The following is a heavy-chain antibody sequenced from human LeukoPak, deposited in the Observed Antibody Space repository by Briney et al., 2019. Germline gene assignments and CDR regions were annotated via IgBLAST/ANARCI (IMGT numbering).Heavy chain of an antibody. CDR3: TKGPSGIAVAGSPKYFQH. D-gene: IGHD6-19*01. CDR2: ISSSGRAYI. CDR1: GFTFSDYY. V-gene: IGHV3-11*01. Sequence: GGSLRLSCAASGFTFSDYYMSWIRQAAGKGLEWVSYISSSGRAYIYYADSVKGRFTISRDNAKNSLYLQMNSLRAEDTALYYCTKGPSGIAVAGSPKYFQHWGQGTLVTVSS. J-gene: IGHJ1*01.